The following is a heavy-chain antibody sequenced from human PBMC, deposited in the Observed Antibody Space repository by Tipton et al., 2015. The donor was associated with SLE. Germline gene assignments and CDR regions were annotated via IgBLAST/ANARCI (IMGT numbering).Heavy chain of an antibody. CDR1: GGSFSGYY. D-gene: IGHD6-19*01. V-gene: IGHV4-34*01. Sequence: TLSLTCAVYGGSFSGYYWSWIRQPPGEGLGWIGEINHSGSTHYNQSLKRRVTISVDTSKNQFYLKLSSVTAADTAVYYCARGEQWLVFAFDIWGQGTMVTVSS. CDR3: ARGEQWLVFAFDI. CDR2: INHSGST. J-gene: IGHJ3*02.